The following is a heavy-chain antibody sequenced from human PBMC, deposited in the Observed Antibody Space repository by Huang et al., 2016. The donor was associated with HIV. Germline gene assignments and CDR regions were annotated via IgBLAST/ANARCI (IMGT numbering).Heavy chain of an antibody. CDR2: ISASTCDT. CDR3: ARDPKYHRIGYYRQRRGIDI. Sequence: QIQLMQSGPELKQPGASVKVSCKASGYTFTSYGIPWVRQAPGQGPEWMGRISASTCDTEYEKKVQGRVTLTTDNSTNIAYMELRSLRSDDTAKYYCARDPKYHRIGYYRQRRGIDIWGQGTMVIVSS. CDR1: GYTFTSYG. V-gene: IGHV1-18*01. J-gene: IGHJ3*02. D-gene: IGHD3-22*01.